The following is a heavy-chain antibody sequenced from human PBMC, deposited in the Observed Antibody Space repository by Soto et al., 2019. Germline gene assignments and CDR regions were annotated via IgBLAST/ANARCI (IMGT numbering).Heavy chain of an antibody. V-gene: IGHV4-4*02. D-gene: IGHD6-19*01. CDR1: GGTIRSPDW. J-gene: IGHJ5*02. Sequence: PSDTLSLTCGVSGGTIRSPDWWIWVRQPPGKGLEWIGEIFQSGSTNYTPSLESRVTISVDKSKNQFSLTLTSVTAADTAVYFCARGRGRYSSGWSWFDPWGQGILVTVS. CDR3: ARGRGRYSSGWSWFDP. CDR2: IFQSGST.